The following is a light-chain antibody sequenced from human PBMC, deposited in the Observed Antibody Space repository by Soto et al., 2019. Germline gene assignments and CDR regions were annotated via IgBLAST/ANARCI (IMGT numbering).Light chain of an antibody. CDR1: QSVNRNY. Sequence: EIVLTQSPGTLSLSPGEGATLSCRASQSVNRNYLAWLQQKPGQAPRLLIYSTSNRATGIPYRFSGSGSGTDFTLTISRLEPEDFVVYYCQQYDKSPLTFGQGTKVEIK. V-gene: IGKV3-20*01. J-gene: IGKJ1*01. CDR2: STS. CDR3: QQYDKSPLT.